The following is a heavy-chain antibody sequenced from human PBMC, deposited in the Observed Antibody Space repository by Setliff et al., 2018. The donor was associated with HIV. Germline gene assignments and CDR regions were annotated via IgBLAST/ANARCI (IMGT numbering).Heavy chain of an antibody. CDR3: ARNSYFFDS. D-gene: IGHD2-15*01. J-gene: IGHJ4*02. CDR2: IYSGGTT. Sequence: GGSLRLSCAASGFTVSSNYMNWVRQAPGKGLEWVSIIYSGGTTYYADSVKGRFTISRDNAKNTLYLQMNSLRAEDTAVYYCARNSYFFDSWGQGALVTVSS. V-gene: IGHV3-66*01. CDR1: GFTVSSNY.